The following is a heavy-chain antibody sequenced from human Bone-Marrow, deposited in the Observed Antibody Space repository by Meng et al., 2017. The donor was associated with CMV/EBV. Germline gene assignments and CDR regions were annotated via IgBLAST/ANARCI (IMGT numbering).Heavy chain of an antibody. D-gene: IGHD2-15*01. Sequence: GGSLRLSCAASGFTFSSYSMNWVRQAPGKGLEWVSSISSSSSYIYYADSVKGRFTISRDNAKNSLYLQMNSLRAEDTALYYCAKDIGPNTYYYYGMDVWGQGTTVTVSS. CDR1: GFTFSSYS. CDR3: AKDIGPNTYYYYGMDV. CDR2: ISSSSSYI. J-gene: IGHJ6*02. V-gene: IGHV3-21*04.